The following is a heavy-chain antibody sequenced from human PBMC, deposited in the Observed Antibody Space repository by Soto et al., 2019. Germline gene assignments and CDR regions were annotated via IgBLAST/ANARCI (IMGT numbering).Heavy chain of an antibody. CDR3: AKDRGGEFSSSRYFDY. V-gene: IGHV3-23*01. Sequence: GSLKLSCAASGXGFSSYAMSWVRQAPGKGLEWVSGITPGGGTTNYGDYVKGRFNISRDNSKNTLYLETNSLRVEQTALYFCAKDRGGEFSSSRYFDYWGQGTLGTVSS. D-gene: IGHD3-16*01. CDR1: GXGFSSYA. J-gene: IGHJ4*02. CDR2: ITPGGGTT.